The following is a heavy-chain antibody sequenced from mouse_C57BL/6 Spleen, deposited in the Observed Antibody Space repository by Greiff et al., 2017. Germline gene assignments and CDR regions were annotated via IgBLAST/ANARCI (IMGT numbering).Heavy chain of an antibody. D-gene: IGHD1-1*02. V-gene: IGHV1-52*01. CDR2: IDPSDSDT. CDR3: ARGVYGSYDDY. CDR1: GYTFTSYW. J-gene: IGHJ2*01. Sequence: QVQLQQPGAELVRPGSSVKLSCKASGYTFTSYWMPWVKQRPIQGLEWIGNIDPSDSDTHYNHKFKDKATLTVDKSSSTAYLQLRSLTSADSAVYYWARGVYGSYDDYRGQGTTLTVSS.